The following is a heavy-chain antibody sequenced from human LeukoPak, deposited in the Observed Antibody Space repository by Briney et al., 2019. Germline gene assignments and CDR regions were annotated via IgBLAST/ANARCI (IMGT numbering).Heavy chain of an antibody. D-gene: IGHD6-13*01. J-gene: IGHJ4*02. CDR1: GGSISSYY. V-gene: IGHV4-59*12. CDR2: IYYSGST. Sequence: SETLSLTCTVSGGSISSYYWSWIRQPPGKGLEWIGYIYYSGSTNYNPSLKSRVTISVDTSKNQFSLKLSSVTAADTAVYYCARRHQSRYSSSWYKPFDYWGQGTLVTVSS. CDR3: ARRHQSRYSSSWYKPFDY.